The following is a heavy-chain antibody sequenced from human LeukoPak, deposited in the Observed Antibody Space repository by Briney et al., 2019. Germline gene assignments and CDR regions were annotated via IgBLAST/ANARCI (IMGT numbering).Heavy chain of an antibody. D-gene: IGHD3-22*01. V-gene: IGHV3-53*01. Sequence: GGSLRLSCAASGFTVSSNYMSWVRQAPGKGLEWVSVIYSGGSTYYADSVKGRFTISRDNSKNTLYLQMNSLRAEDTAVYYCARGLDYYDSSGYILWGQGTLVTVSS. CDR3: ARGLDYYDSSGYIL. CDR2: IYSGGST. CDR1: GFTVSSNY. J-gene: IGHJ4*02.